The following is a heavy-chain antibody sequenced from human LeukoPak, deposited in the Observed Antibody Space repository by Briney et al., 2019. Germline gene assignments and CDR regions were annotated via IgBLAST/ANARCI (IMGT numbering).Heavy chain of an antibody. D-gene: IGHD6-6*01. CDR2: ISGSGGST. Sequence: GGSLRLSCAASGFTFSNYAMSWVRQAPGKGLEWVSAISGSGGSTYYADSVRGRFTISRDNSKNTLYLQLNSLRAEDTAVYYCAKSELEDDAFDIWGQGTMVTVSS. CDR1: GFTFSNYA. V-gene: IGHV3-23*01. J-gene: IGHJ3*02. CDR3: AKSELEDDAFDI.